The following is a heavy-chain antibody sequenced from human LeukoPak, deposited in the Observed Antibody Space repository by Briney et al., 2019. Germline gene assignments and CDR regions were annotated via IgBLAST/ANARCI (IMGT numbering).Heavy chain of an antibody. Sequence: AAVKVSCKASGYTFTGYYMHWVRQAPGQGLEWMGWINPNRGGTNYAQKFQGRVTMTRDTSISTAYMELSRLRSDDAAVYYCARGSGVVVPAASYYGMDVWGQGTTVTVS. CDR3: ARGSGVVVPAASYYGMDV. J-gene: IGHJ6*02. CDR1: GYTFTGYY. CDR2: INPNRGGT. V-gene: IGHV1-2*02. D-gene: IGHD2-2*01.